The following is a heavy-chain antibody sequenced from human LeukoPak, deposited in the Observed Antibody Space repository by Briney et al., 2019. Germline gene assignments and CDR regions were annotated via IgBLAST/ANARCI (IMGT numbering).Heavy chain of an antibody. CDR1: GYTFTSYD. V-gene: IGHV1-8*01. CDR2: VNPNSGHT. J-gene: IGHJ4*02. Sequence: ASVKVSCKASGYTFTSYDINWVRQATGQGLEWMGWVNPNSGHTGFAQRFQGRVSMTSNTSISTAYMELSSLRSEDTAVYYCARSRRGGGSIRGGFKYYFDYWGQGTLVTVSS. D-gene: IGHD3-10*01. CDR3: ARSRRGGGSIRGGFKYYFDY.